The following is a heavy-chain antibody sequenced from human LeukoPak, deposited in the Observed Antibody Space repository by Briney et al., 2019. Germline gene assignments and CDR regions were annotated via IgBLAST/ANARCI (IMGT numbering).Heavy chain of an antibody. D-gene: IGHD5-12*01. CDR3: ARELAGYGKLGY. J-gene: IGHJ4*02. CDR1: GYTFTSYG. Sequence: ASVKVSCKASGYTFTSYGISWVRQAPGQGLEWMGWISAYNGNTNYAQKLQGRVTMTTDTSTSTAYMELRSLRSDDTAVYYCARELAGYGKLGYWGQGILVTVSS. CDR2: ISAYNGNT. V-gene: IGHV1-18*04.